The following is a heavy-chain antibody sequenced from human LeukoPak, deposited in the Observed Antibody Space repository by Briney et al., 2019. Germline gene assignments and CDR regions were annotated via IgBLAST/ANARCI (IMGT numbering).Heavy chain of an antibody. D-gene: IGHD5-24*01. CDR2: ISSNGGST. Sequence: GGSLRLSCAASGFTFSSYAMHWVRQAPGKGLEYVSAISSNGGSTYYANSVKGRFTISRDNTKNTLYLQMGSLRAEDMAVYYCAREGGATAENAFDIWGQGTMVTVSS. CDR3: AREGGATAENAFDI. CDR1: GFTFSSYA. V-gene: IGHV3-64*01. J-gene: IGHJ3*02.